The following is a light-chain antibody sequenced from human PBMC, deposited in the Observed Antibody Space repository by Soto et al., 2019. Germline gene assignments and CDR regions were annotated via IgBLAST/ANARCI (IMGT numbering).Light chain of an antibody. V-gene: IGKV3-20*01. CDR1: QSVSSSY. CDR3: SQYGSSPPT. CDR2: GAS. J-gene: IGKJ4*01. Sequence: EIVVTQSPVTLSLSPGQRATLSSRASQSVSSSYVAWYQQKHGQAPRLLIYGASSRATGIPDRFSGSGSGPGFTLTIRRQEPEECAVYYCSQYGSSPPTLGGGNKWEIK.